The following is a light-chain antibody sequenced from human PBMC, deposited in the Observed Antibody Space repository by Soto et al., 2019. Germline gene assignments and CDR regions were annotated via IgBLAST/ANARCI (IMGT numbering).Light chain of an antibody. CDR1: QRVSARY. CDR2: GAS. J-gene: IGKJ3*01. CDR3: QQYGNSPLT. V-gene: IGKV3-20*01. Sequence: EIVLTQSPGTLSLSPGERATLSCRASQRVSARYLAWYQQTPGQGPRLPIYGASSRATGTPDRFSGSGSGTDFTLTISRLEPEDFAVYYCQQYGNSPLTLGPGTKVDIK.